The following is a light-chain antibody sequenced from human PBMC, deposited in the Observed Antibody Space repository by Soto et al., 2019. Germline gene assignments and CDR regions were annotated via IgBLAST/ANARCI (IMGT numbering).Light chain of an antibody. CDR3: QQYNRYPFT. V-gene: IGKV1-5*03. J-gene: IGKJ3*01. CDR2: KAS. Sequence: DIQMTQSPSTLSASVGDRVTITYRASQSISSWLAWYQQKPGKAPKLLIYKASSLESGVPSRFSGSGSGTEVTLTISSLQPDDFATYYCQQYNRYPFTFGPGTKVDIK. CDR1: QSISSW.